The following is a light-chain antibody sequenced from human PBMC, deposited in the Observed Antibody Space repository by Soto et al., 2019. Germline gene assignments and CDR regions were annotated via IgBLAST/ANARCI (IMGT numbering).Light chain of an antibody. V-gene: IGKV1-5*01. J-gene: IGKJ1*01. CDR1: QSISSW. CDR2: DAS. CDR3: QQYNSYSIT. Sequence: DIQMTQSPSTRSASVGDRVTITCRASQSISSWLAWYQQKPGKAPKLLIYDASSLESGVPSRFSGSGSRTEFTLTISSLQPDDFATYYCQQYNSYSITFGQGTKVDIK.